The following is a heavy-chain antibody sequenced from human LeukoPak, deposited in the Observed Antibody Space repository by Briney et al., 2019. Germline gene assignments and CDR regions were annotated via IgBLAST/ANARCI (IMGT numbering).Heavy chain of an antibody. CDR2: IYPGDSDT. Sequence: GESLKISCKGSGYSFTSYWIGCVRQMPGKGLEWMGIIYPGDSDTRYSPSFQGQVTISADKSISTAYLQWSSLKASDTAMYYCARAFTTKYCSSTSCYHLPFDYWGQGTLVTVSS. V-gene: IGHV5-51*01. J-gene: IGHJ4*02. D-gene: IGHD2-2*01. CDR1: GYSFTSYW. CDR3: ARAFTTKYCSSTSCYHLPFDY.